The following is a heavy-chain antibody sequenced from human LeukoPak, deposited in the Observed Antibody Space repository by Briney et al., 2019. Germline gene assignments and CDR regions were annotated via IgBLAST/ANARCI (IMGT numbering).Heavy chain of an antibody. D-gene: IGHD6-13*01. V-gene: IGHV3-23*01. CDR2: ISGSGGST. J-gene: IGHJ4*02. Sequence: PGGSLRLSCAASGFTLSSYAMSWVRQAPGKGLEWVSGISGSGGSTYYADSVKGRFTISRDNSKNTLYLQMNNLRAEDTAVYYCAKGSTSWYAGPSDYWGQGTLVTVSS. CDR3: AKGSTSWYAGPSDY. CDR1: GFTLSSYA.